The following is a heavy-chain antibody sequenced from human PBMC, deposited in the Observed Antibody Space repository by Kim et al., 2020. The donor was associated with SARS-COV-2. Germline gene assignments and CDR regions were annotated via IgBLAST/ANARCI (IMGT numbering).Heavy chain of an antibody. CDR3: ARDLVVVVPAAMYYYYYGMDV. J-gene: IGHJ6*02. CDR1: GFTFSSYE. Sequence: GGSLRLSCAASGFTFSSYEMNWVRQAPGKGLEWVSYISSSGSTIYYADYVKGRFTISRDNAKNSLYLQMNSLRAEDTAVYYCARDLVVVVPAAMYYYYYGMDVWGQGTTVTVSS. D-gene: IGHD2-2*01. V-gene: IGHV3-48*03. CDR2: ISSSGSTI.